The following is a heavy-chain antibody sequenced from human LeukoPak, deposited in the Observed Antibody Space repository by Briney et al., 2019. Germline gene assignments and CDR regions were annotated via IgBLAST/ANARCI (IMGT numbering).Heavy chain of an antibody. D-gene: IGHD3-16*01. CDR1: GGSFRGYF. V-gene: IGHV4-34*01. Sequence: PSETLSLTCAVYGGSFRGYFWSWIRQPPGKGLEWIGELNPSGGTNYNASLKSRITISVDTSKNQFSLNLASVTAAGTAVYYCARIAFGGYIVAQDYWGQGTLVIVSS. J-gene: IGHJ4*02. CDR3: ARIAFGGYIVAQDY. CDR2: LNPSGGT.